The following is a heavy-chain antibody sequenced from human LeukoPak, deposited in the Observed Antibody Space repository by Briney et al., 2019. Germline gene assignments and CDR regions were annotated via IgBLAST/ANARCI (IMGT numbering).Heavy chain of an antibody. D-gene: IGHD4-17*01. CDR2: IVVGSGNT. Sequence: SVKVSCKASGFTFTSSAVQWVRQAHGQRLEWIGWIVVGSGNTNYAQKFQERVTITRDMSTSTAYMELSSLRSEDTAVYYCAAGSVDHGEMDYWGQGTLVTVSS. V-gene: IGHV1-58*01. CDR1: GFTFTSSA. CDR3: AAGSVDHGEMDY. J-gene: IGHJ4*02.